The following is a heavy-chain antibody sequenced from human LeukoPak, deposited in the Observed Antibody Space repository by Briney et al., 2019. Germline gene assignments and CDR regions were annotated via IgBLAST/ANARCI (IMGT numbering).Heavy chain of an antibody. V-gene: IGHV1-18*01. CDR3: ARARQQLVWANWFDP. J-gene: IGHJ5*02. CDR2: ISAYNGKT. D-gene: IGHD6-13*01. Sequence: ASVKVSCKASGYTFSSYGISWVRQAPGQGLEWMGWISAYNGKTKYAQKLQGRVTMTTETSTSTAYMELRSLRSDDTAVYYGARARQQLVWANWFDPWGQGTLVTVSS. CDR1: GYTFSSYG.